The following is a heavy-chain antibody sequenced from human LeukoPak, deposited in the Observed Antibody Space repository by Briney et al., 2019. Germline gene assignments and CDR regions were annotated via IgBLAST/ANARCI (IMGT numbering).Heavy chain of an antibody. CDR3: TTDGFVQQWLVGY. J-gene: IGHJ4*02. V-gene: IGHV3-15*07. CDR2: IKSKTDGGTT. CDR1: GFIFTNAW. D-gene: IGHD6-19*01. Sequence: PGGSLRLSCATSGFIFTNAWMKWVRQAPGKGLEWVGRIKSKTDGGTTDYVAPVKGRFTISRDDSKNTLYLQMNSLKTEDTAVYYCTTDGFVQQWLVGYWGQGTLVTVSS.